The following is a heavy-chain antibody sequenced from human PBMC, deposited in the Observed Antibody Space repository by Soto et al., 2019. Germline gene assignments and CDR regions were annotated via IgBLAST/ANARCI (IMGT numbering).Heavy chain of an antibody. V-gene: IGHV3-74*01. CDR2: INSDGSST. D-gene: IGHD1-7*01. CDR1: GFNFSSYW. Sequence: GGSLRLSCAASGFNFSSYWMHWVRQAPGKGLVWVSRINSDGSSTSYADSVKGRFTISRDNAKNTLYLQMNSLRAEDTAVYYCAREGNYENWFDPWGQGTLVTVSS. J-gene: IGHJ5*02. CDR3: AREGNYENWFDP.